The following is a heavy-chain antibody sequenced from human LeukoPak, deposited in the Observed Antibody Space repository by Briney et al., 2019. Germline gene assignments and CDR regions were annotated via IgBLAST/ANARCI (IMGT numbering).Heavy chain of an antibody. V-gene: IGHV3-33*01. CDR1: GFTFSSHG. J-gene: IGHJ4*02. Sequence: PGRSLRLSCAASGFTFSSHGMHWVRQAPGKGLEWVTMIWNDGGNKKYVDSVKGRFIISRDNSKNTLYPQMNSLRAEDTAVYYCARGCGGSPACYIIDYWGQGTLVTVSS. D-gene: IGHD2-15*01. CDR3: ARGCGGSPACYIIDY. CDR2: IWNDGGNK.